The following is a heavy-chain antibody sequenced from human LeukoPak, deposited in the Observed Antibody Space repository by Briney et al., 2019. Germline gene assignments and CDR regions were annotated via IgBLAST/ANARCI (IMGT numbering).Heavy chain of an antibody. CDR2: ISAYNGNT. V-gene: IGHV1-18*01. Sequence: GASVKVSCKASGYTFTSYGITWVRQAPGQGLEWMGWISAYNGNTNYAQKLQGRVTMTTDTSTSTAYMELRSLRSDDTAVYYCARSLSIVVVPAFDYWGQGTLVTVSS. CDR1: GYTFTSYG. D-gene: IGHD2-2*01. CDR3: ARSLSIVVVPAFDY. J-gene: IGHJ4*02.